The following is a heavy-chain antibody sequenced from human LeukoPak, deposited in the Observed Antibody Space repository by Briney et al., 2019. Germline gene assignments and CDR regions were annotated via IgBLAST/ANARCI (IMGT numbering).Heavy chain of an antibody. CDR1: GGSISSYY. J-gene: IGHJ4*02. V-gene: IGHV4-59*01. CDR3: ASRRRYDSSGYYGY. Sequence: SETLCLTCTVSGGSISSYYWSWLRQPPGEGLVWVGYIYYSGSTNYNPSLKSRVPISVDTSKNQFSLKLSSVTAADTAVYYCASRRRYDSSGYYGYWGEGTLVTVSS. CDR2: IYYSGST. D-gene: IGHD3-22*01.